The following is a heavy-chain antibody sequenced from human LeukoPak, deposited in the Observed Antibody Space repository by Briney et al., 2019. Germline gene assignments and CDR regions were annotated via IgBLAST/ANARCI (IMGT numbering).Heavy chain of an antibody. V-gene: IGHV4-38-2*02. J-gene: IGHJ5*01. CDR3: ARSRQASGLFNS. Sequence: SETLSLTCTVSGYSISSGYYWGWIRQPPGKGLEWIGCIYDRGPAYYNPSLKSRFTISVDRPKDQFFLNVTSLTAADTAVYYCARSRQASGLFNSWGQGTLVVVSS. D-gene: IGHD3-10*01. CDR2: IYDRGPA. CDR1: GYSISSGYY.